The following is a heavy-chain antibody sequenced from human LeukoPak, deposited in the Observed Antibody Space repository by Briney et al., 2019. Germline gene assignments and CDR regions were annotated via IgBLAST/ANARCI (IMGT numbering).Heavy chain of an antibody. D-gene: IGHD2-15*01. V-gene: IGHV1-18*01. CDR3: ARGPVRVVDCSGGSCYSEVYYYYGMDV. J-gene: IGHJ6*02. CDR1: GYTFTSYG. CDR2: ISAYNGNT. Sequence: ASVKVSCKASGYTFTSYGISWVRQAPGQGLEWMGWISAYNGNTNYAQKFQGRVTITADESTSTAHMELSSLRSEDTAVYYCARGPVRVVDCSGGSCYSEVYYYYGMDVWGQGTTVTVSS.